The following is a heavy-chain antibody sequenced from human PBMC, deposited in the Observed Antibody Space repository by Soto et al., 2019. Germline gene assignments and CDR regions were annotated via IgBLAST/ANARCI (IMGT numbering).Heavy chain of an antibody. J-gene: IGHJ4*02. Sequence: GGSLRLSCAASGFTFSDYSMHWVRQAPGKGLEWVSSISTSSSFIYYADSLKGRFTISRDNAKNSLYLQMSSLRAEDTAVYYCARAGSYQSFDFWGQGTLVTVSS. V-gene: IGHV3-21*01. D-gene: IGHD2-15*01. CDR1: GFTFSDYS. CDR2: ISTSSSFI. CDR3: ARAGSYQSFDF.